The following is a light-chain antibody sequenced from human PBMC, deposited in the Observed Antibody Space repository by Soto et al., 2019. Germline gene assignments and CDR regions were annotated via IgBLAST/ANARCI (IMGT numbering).Light chain of an antibody. V-gene: IGLV1-40*01. Sequence: QPVLTQPASVSGAPGQRVTISCTGGSSNIGAGHDVHWYHQLPGTAPKLLVYGNSNRPSGVPDRFSGSKSGTSAPLAITGLQAEDEADYYCHSYVRGLSGVVFGGGTKLTVL. CDR1: SSNIGAGHD. CDR3: HSYVRGLSGVV. CDR2: GNS. J-gene: IGLJ2*01.